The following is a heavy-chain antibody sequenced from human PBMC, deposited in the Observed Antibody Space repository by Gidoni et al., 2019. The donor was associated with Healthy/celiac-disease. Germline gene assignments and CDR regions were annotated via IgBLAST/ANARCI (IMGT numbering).Heavy chain of an antibody. Sequence: QLQLQESGPGLVKPSETLSLTCTVSGGSISSSSYYWGWIRQPPGKGLEWIGSIYYSGSTYYNPSLKSRVTISVDTSKNQFSLKLSSVTAADTAVYYCARHYYGSGSYYPPYNWFDPWGQGTLVTVSS. CDR1: GGSISSSSYY. V-gene: IGHV4-39*01. CDR3: ARHYYGSGSYYPPYNWFDP. D-gene: IGHD3-10*01. J-gene: IGHJ5*02. CDR2: IYYSGST.